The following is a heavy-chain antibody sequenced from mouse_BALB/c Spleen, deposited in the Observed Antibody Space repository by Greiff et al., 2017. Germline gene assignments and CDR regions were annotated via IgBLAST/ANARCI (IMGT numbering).Heavy chain of an antibody. D-gene: IGHD4-1*01. Sequence: EVQLLESGPGLVKPSQSLSLTCTVTGYSITSDYAWNWIRQFPGNKLEWMGYISYSGSTSYNPSLKSRISITRDTSKNQFFLQLNSVTTEDTATYYCAKELGGENYFDYWGQGTTLTVSS. V-gene: IGHV3-2*02. CDR1: GYSITSDYA. CDR2: ISYSGST. J-gene: IGHJ2*01. CDR3: AKELGGENYFDY.